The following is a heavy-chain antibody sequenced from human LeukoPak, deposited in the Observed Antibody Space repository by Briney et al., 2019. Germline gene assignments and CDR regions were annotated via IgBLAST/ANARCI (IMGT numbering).Heavy chain of an antibody. CDR3: ARGDRQAGGSYGN. D-gene: IGHD1-26*01. V-gene: IGHV1-8*01. CDR2: MNPNSGNT. J-gene: IGHJ4*02. CDR1: GYTFTSYD. Sequence: ASVKVSCKASGYTFTSYDINWVRQATGQGLEWMGWMNPNSGNTGYARKFQGRVTMTRNTSISTAYMELSSLRSEDTAVYYCARGDRQAGGSYGNWGQGTLVTVSS.